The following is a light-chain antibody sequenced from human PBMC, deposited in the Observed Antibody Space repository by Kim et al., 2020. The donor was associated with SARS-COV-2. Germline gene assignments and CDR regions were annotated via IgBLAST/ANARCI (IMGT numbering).Light chain of an antibody. Sequence: GQSTTISCTGTVSDIGAYNYVSWYQQHPGKAPKLMVYDVSERPSGVPDRFSGSKSGSTASLTIAGLQAADEADYYCFSYGGSYTWVFGGGTRLTVL. CDR1: VSDIGAYNY. V-gene: IGLV2-11*01. CDR3: FSYGGSYTWV. CDR2: DVS. J-gene: IGLJ3*02.